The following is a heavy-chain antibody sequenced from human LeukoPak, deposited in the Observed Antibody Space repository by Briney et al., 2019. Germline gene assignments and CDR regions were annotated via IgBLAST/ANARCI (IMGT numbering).Heavy chain of an antibody. CDR1: GFTFGDYA. V-gene: IGHV3-49*04. J-gene: IGHJ4*02. CDR2: IRSKVYGGTP. Sequence: GGSLRLSCTASGFTFGDYAMTWVRQAPGKGLEWVGFIRSKVYGGTPEYAASVKGRFTISRDDSKGIAYLQMNSLKTEDTAVYYCTRDQTPYYWGQGTLATVSS. CDR3: TRDQTPYY.